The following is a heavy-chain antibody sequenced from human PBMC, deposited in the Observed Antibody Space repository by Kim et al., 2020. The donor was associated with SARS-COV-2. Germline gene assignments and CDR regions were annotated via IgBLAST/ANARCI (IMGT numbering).Heavy chain of an antibody. CDR1: GFTFDDYA. CDR3: AKDTSQYSGSYRYNWFDP. Sequence: GGSLRLSCAASGFTFDDYAMHWVRQAPGKGLEWVSGISWNSGSIGYADSVKGRFTISRDNAKNSLYLQMNSLRAEDTALYYCAKDTSQYSGSYRYNWFDPWGQGTLVTVSS. J-gene: IGHJ5*02. D-gene: IGHD1-26*01. V-gene: IGHV3-9*01. CDR2: ISWNSGSI.